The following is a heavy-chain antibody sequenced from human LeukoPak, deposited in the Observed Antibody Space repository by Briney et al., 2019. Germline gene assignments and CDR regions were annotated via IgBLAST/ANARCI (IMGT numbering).Heavy chain of an antibody. V-gene: IGHV1-3*01. CDR3: ARGPPSGKYYVWVI. CDR2: INAGNGNT. D-gene: IGHD1-26*01. CDR1: GYTFTRYA. Sequence: ASVKVSCKASGYTFTRYAMHWVRQAPGQRLEWMGWINAGNGNTKYSQKFQGGVTISRDTSASTAYMELSSLRSGDTAVYYCARGPPSGKYYVWVIWGQGTLVTVSS. J-gene: IGHJ4*02.